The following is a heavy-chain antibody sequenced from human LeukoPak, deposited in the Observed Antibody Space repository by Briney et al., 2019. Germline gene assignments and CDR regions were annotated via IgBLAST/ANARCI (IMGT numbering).Heavy chain of an antibody. CDR2: IYYSAST. D-gene: IGHD4-17*01. CDR1: GGSISTYY. V-gene: IGHV4-59*08. Sequence: PSETLSLTCTVSGGSISTYYWSWIRQPPGKGLEWIGYIYYSASTNYNPSLKSRVTISLDTSKNQFSLKLSSVTAADTAVYYCARLYGDYVVDYWGQGTLVTVSS. J-gene: IGHJ4*02. CDR3: ARLYGDYVVDY.